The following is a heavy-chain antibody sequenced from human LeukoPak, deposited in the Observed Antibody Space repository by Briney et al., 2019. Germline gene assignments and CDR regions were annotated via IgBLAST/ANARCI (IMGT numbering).Heavy chain of an antibody. J-gene: IGHJ4*02. D-gene: IGHD3-16*01. Sequence: SETLSLTCTVSGGSIGSGSYYWSWIRQPAGKGLEWIGRIYTSGSTNYNPSLKGRVTISVDTSRNQFSLKLTSMTAADTAVYYCARGFGAVNRGPSFDYWGQGTLVTVSS. CDR2: IYTSGST. V-gene: IGHV4-61*02. CDR3: ARGFGAVNRGPSFDY. CDR1: GGSIGSGSYY.